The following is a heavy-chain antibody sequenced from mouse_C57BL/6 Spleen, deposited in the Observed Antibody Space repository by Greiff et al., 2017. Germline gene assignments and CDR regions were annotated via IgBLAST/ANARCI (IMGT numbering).Heavy chain of an antibody. Sequence: VQLQQSGPELVKPGASVKISCKASGYAFSSSWMNWVKQRPGKGLEWIGRIYPGDGDTNYNGKFKGKATLTADQSSSTAYMQLSSLTSEDSAVYFCARETSQTFDYWGQGTTLTVSS. V-gene: IGHV1-82*01. CDR1: GYAFSSSW. J-gene: IGHJ2*01. CDR2: IYPGDGDT. CDR3: ARETSQTFDY.